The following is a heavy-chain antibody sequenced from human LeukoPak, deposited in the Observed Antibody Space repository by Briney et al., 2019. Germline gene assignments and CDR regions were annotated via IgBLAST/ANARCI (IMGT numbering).Heavy chain of an antibody. CDR1: GFSLSHYY. D-gene: IGHD2-21*02. CDR3: ARGQAYCGADCYSD. V-gene: IGHV3-66*01. Sequence: GGSLRLSCAASGFSLSHYYMTWVRQTPGKGLDWVSVIYTGGGTNYGDSVKGRFTISRDNSKNTLYLQMNSLRADDTAIYYCARGQAYCGADCYSDWGQGTLVTVSS. J-gene: IGHJ4*02. CDR2: IYTGGGT.